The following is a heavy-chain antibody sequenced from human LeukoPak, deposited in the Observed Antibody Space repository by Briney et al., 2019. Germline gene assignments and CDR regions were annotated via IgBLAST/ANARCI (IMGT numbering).Heavy chain of an antibody. Sequence: QSGGSLRLSCAASGFTFSSYAMHWVRQAPGKGLEWVEVISYDGSNKYYADSVKGRFTISRDNSKNTLYLQMNSLRAEDTAVYYCARDQSRKLGIFDYWGQGTLVTVSS. CDR3: ARDQSRKLGIFDY. V-gene: IGHV3-30*04. CDR1: GFTFSSYA. J-gene: IGHJ4*02. D-gene: IGHD7-27*01. CDR2: ISYDGSNK.